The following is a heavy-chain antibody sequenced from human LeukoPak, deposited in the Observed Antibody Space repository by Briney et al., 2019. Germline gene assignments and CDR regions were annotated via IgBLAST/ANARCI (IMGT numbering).Heavy chain of an antibody. V-gene: IGHV3-23*01. CDR3: AIMHGYYDGSGFWVQ. Sequence: PGGSLRLSCAASEFIFSDYAMGWVRQAPGKGLEWVSFISPSGDRTSNADSVEGRFTISRDNTRNTLYLQMNSLRDEDTGVYYCAIMHGYYDGSGFWVQWGQGTLVTVSS. D-gene: IGHD3-22*01. CDR1: EFIFSDYA. J-gene: IGHJ4*02. CDR2: ISPSGDRT.